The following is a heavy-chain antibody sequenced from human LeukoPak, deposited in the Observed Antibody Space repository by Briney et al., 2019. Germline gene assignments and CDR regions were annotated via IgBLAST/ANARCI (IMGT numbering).Heavy chain of an antibody. D-gene: IGHD1-7*01. Sequence: GGSLRLSCAASGFTFSSYATHWVRQAPGKGLEWVAVISYDGSNKYYADSVKGRFTISRDNSKNTLYLQMNSLRAEDTAVYYCARTGITGTTIWFDYWGQGTLVTVSS. CDR3: ARTGITGTTIWFDY. V-gene: IGHV3-30-3*01. J-gene: IGHJ4*02. CDR1: GFTFSSYA. CDR2: ISYDGSNK.